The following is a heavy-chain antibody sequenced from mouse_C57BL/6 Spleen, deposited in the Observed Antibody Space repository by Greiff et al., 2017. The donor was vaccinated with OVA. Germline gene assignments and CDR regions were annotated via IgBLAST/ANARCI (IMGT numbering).Heavy chain of an antibody. Sequence: QVQLQQSGPELVKPGASVKISCKASGYAFSSSWMNWVKQRPGKGLEWIGRIYPGDGDTNYNGKFKGKATLTADKSSSTAYMQLSSLTSEDSAVYFCARYYDYAMDYWGQGTSVTVSS. CDR3: ARYYDYAMDY. CDR2: IYPGDGDT. J-gene: IGHJ4*01. CDR1: GYAFSSSW. D-gene: IGHD1-1*02. V-gene: IGHV1-82*01.